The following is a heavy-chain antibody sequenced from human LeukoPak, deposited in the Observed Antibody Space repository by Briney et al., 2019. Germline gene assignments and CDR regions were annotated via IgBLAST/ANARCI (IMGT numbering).Heavy chain of an antibody. CDR2: IYYSGST. J-gene: IGHJ4*02. CDR1: GGSISSYY. CDR3: ARALHTYYYDSSGLEWGY. V-gene: IGHV4-59*12. D-gene: IGHD3-22*01. Sequence: KPSETLSLTCTVSGGSISSYYWSWIRQPPGKGLEWIGYIYYSGSTNYNPSLKSRVTISVDTSKNQFSLKLGSVTAADTAVYYCARALHTYYYDSSGLEWGYWGQGTLVTVSS.